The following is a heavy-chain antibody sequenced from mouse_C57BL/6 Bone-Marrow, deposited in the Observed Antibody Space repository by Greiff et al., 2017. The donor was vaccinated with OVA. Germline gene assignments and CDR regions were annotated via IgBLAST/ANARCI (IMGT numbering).Heavy chain of an antibody. Sequence: EVHLVESGGGLVKPGGSLKLSCAASGFTFSSYAMSWVRQTPEKRLEWVATISDGGSYTYYPDNVKGRFTISRDNAKNNLYLQMSHLKSDDTAMDYCARVLRCYWYFDVWGTGTTVTVSA. J-gene: IGHJ1*03. CDR1: GFTFSSYA. D-gene: IGHD1-1*01. CDR2: ISDGGSYT. V-gene: IGHV5-4*01. CDR3: ARVLRCYWYFDV.